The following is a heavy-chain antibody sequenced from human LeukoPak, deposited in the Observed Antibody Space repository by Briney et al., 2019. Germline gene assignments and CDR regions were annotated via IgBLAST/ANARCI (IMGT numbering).Heavy chain of an antibody. CDR1: GYTFTTYG. D-gene: IGHD6-13*01. J-gene: IGHJ5*02. V-gene: IGHV1-18*01. CDR3: ARAPPLAAADNWFDP. CDR2: ISAYTGNT. Sequence: GASVKVSCKASGYTFTTYGISWVRQAPGQGLEWMGWISAYTGNTNYAQKLQGRVTMTTDTSTSTAYMELRSLRSDDTAVYYCARAPPLAAADNWFDPWGQGTLVTVSS.